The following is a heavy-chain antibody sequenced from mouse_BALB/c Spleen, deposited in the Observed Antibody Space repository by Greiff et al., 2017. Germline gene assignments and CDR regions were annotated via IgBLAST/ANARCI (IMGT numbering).Heavy chain of an antibody. CDR3: ARQGFITTATFAY. D-gene: IGHD1-2*01. CDR1: GFAFSSYD. CDR2: ISSGGGST. V-gene: IGHV5-12-1*01. Sequence: EVKLVESGGGLVKPGGSLKLSCAASGFAFSSYDMSWVRQTPEKRLEWVAYISSGGGSTYYPDTVKGRFTISRDNAKNTLYLQISSLKSEDTAMYYCARQGFITTATFAYWGQGTLVTVSA. J-gene: IGHJ3*01.